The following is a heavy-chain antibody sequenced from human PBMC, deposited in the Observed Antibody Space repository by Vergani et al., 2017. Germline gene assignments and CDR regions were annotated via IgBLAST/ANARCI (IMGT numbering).Heavy chain of an antibody. D-gene: IGHD6-6*01. V-gene: IGHV4-34*01. CDR2: INHSGST. CDR3: ARGHGGEQLVLNYYYGMDV. Sequence: QVQLQQWGAGLLKPSETLSLTCAVYGGSFSGYYWSWIRQPPGKGLEWIGEINHSGSTNYNPSLKSRVTISVDTSKNQFSLKLSSVTAADTAVYYCARGHGGEQLVLNYYYGMDVWGQRTTVTVSS. J-gene: IGHJ6*02. CDR1: GGSFSGYY.